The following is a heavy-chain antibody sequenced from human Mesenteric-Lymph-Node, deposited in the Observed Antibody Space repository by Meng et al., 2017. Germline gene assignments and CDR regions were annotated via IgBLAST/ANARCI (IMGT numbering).Heavy chain of an antibody. V-gene: IGHV1-3*04. J-gene: IGHJ4*02. CDR3: ARDPIAAADNFDY. CDR1: GYTFTSYA. Sequence: QVQLVQSGSELKKPGASVKVSCKASGYTFTSYAMNWVRQAPGQGLEWMGWINTGNGETKYSQKFQGRVTMTTDTSTSTAYMELRSLRSDDTAVYYCARDPIAAADNFDYWGQGTLVTVSS. D-gene: IGHD6-13*01. CDR2: INTGNGET.